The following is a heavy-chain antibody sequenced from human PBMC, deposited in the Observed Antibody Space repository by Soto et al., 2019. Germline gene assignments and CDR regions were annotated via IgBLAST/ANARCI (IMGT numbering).Heavy chain of an antibody. V-gene: IGHV3-23*01. CDR3: AKGLGYDRSGPFDY. CDR2: ISGSGGRT. Sequence: GGSLRLACAASGFTFNSYAMSWVRQAPGKWLEWVSAISGSGGRTYYADSVKGRFTISSDNSKNTLYMQMNSLRAEDTAVYYCAKGLGYDRSGPFDYWGQGTLVTVSS. D-gene: IGHD3-22*01. CDR1: GFTFNSYA. J-gene: IGHJ4*02.